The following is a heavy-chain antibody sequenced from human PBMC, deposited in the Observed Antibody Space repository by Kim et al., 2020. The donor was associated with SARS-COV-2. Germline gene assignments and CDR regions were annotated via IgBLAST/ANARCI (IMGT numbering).Heavy chain of an antibody. CDR3: ARSSGQWLVKSPFDY. CDR1: GFTFSSYA. Sequence: GGSLRLSCAASGFTFSSYAMHWVRQAPGKGLEWVAVISYDGSNKYYADSVKGRFTISRDNSKNTLYLQMNSLRAEDTAVYYCARSSGQWLVKSPFDYWGQGTLVTVSS. CDR2: ISYDGSNK. D-gene: IGHD6-19*01. V-gene: IGHV3-30-3*01. J-gene: IGHJ4*02.